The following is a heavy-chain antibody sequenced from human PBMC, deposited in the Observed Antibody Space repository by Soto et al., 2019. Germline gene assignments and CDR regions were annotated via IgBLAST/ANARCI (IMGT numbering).Heavy chain of an antibody. CDR1: GVSISSGGYY. Sequence: SETLSLTCTVSGVSISSGGYYWSWIRQHPGKGLEWIGYIYYSGSTYYNPSLKSRVTISVDTSKNQFSLKLSSVTAADTAVYYCAGSTYYYDSSGYYYFDYWGQGTLVTVSS. V-gene: IGHV4-31*03. CDR3: AGSTYYYDSSGYYYFDY. D-gene: IGHD3-22*01. J-gene: IGHJ4*02. CDR2: IYYSGST.